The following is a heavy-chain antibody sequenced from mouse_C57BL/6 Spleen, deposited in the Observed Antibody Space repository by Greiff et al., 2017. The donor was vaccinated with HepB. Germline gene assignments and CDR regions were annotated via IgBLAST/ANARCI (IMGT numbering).Heavy chain of an antibody. CDR1: GYAFSSSW. V-gene: IGHV1-82*01. CDR3: ARSGDPYYFDY. CDR2: IYPGDGDT. D-gene: IGHD3-1*01. Sequence: QVQLKESGPELVKPGASVKISCKASGYAFSSSWMNWVKQRPGKGLEWIGRIYPGDGDTNYNGKFKGKATLTADKSSSTAYMQLSSLTSEDSAVYFCARSGDPYYFDYWGQGITLTVSS. J-gene: IGHJ2*01.